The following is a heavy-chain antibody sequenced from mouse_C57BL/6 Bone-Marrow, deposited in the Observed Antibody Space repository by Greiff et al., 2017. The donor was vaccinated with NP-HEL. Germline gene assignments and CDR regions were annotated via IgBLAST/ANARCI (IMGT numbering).Heavy chain of an antibody. D-gene: IGHD2-3*01. CDR2: IDPETGGT. V-gene: IGHV1-15*01. J-gene: IGHJ2*01. CDR1: GYTFTDYE. Sequence: QVQLKQSGAELVRPGALVTLSCKASGYTFTDYEMHWVKQTPVHGLEWIGAIDPETGGTAYNQKFKGKAILTADKSSSTAYMELRSLTSEDSAVYYCTRRGYDGPSDYWGQGTTLTVSS. CDR3: TRRGYDGPSDY.